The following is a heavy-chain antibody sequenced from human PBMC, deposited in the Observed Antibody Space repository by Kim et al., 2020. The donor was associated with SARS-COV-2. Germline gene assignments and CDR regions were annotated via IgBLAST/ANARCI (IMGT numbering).Heavy chain of an antibody. D-gene: IGHD5-12*01. CDR3: VRARLSGYEGFDH. V-gene: IGHV3-72*01. Sequence: YAASVKGRFIISRDDSKKSLYLQMNSLKTEDTAVYFCVRARLSGYEGFDHWGQGTLVTVSS. J-gene: IGHJ4*02.